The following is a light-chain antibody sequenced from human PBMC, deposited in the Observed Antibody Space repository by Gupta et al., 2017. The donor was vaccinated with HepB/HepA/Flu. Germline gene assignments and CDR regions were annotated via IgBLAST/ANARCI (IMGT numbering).Light chain of an antibody. CDR1: QGISSY. Sequence: DIQLTQSPSFLSASVGDRVTITCRASQGISSYLAWYQQKPVKAPKLLIYAASTLQSGVPSRFSGSGSGTEFTLTISSLQPEDFATYYCQQLNSYLFTFGGGTKVEIK. J-gene: IGKJ4*01. CDR2: AAS. V-gene: IGKV1-9*01. CDR3: QQLNSYLFT.